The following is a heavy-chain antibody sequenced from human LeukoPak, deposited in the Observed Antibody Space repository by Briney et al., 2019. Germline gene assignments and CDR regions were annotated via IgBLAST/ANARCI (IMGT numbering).Heavy chain of an antibody. J-gene: IGHJ4*02. CDR1: GGSISSSSYY. CDR2: IYYSGST. D-gene: IGHD2-21*01. V-gene: IGHV4-39*07. Sequence: SETLSLTRTVSGGSISSSSYYWGWIRQPPGKGLEWIGSIYYSGSTYYNPSLKSRVTISVDTSKNQFSLKLSSVTAADTAVYYCASGSLWRFDYWGQGTLVTVSS. CDR3: ASGSLWRFDY.